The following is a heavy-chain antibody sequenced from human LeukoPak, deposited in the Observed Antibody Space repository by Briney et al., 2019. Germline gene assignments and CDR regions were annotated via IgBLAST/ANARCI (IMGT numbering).Heavy chain of an antibody. J-gene: IGHJ4*02. V-gene: IGHV1-18*01. CDR3: ARDEGYYDSSGLDY. CDR1: GYTFSTYG. D-gene: IGHD3-22*01. Sequence: GASVKVSCKASGYTFSTYGISWVRQAPGQGLEWMGWISAYNGDTNYAQKLQDRVAMTAETSTSTAYMELRSLRSDDTAVYYCARDEGYYDSSGLDYWGQGTLVTVSS. CDR2: ISAYNGDT.